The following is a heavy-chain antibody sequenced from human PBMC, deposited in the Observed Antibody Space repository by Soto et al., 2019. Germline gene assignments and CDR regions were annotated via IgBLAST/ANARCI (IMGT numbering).Heavy chain of an antibody. CDR2: IFSSDSSA. Sequence: GESLKISCKASGFTFSSYSLGWVRHMPGKGLQWMGNIFSSDSSAKYSPFFVGQVTISVDRSINTAYLQWSSLKASDTAIYYCGTWRGSSWFDYWGPGTLVTVSS. J-gene: IGHJ4*02. D-gene: IGHD2-2*01. V-gene: IGHV5-51*01. CDR3: GTWRGSSWFDY. CDR1: GFTFSSYS.